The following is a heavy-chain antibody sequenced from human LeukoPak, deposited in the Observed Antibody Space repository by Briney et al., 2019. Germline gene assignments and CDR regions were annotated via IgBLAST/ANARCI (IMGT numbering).Heavy chain of an antibody. Sequence: GGSLRLSCAASGFTVSSNYMSWVRQAPGKGLEWVSVIYSGGSTYYADSVKGRFTISRDISKNTLCLQMNSLRAEDTAVSYCARDSGYSSSWYLDYWGQGTLVTVSS. CDR1: GFTVSSNY. J-gene: IGHJ4*02. CDR2: IYSGGST. D-gene: IGHD6-13*01. V-gene: IGHV3-53*01. CDR3: ARDSGYSSSWYLDY.